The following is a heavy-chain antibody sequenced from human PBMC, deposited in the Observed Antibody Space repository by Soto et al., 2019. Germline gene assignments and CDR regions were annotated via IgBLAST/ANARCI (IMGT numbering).Heavy chain of an antibody. CDR1: GGSFSGYY. CDR2: INHSGST. D-gene: IGHD2-15*01. Sequence: TSETLSLTCAVYGGSFSGYYWTWIRQPPGTGLEWIGEINHSGSTNYNPSLKSRVTISVDTSKNQFSLKLSSVTAADTAVYYCARAAPRYCSGGSFYSGTDYWGQGTLVTVSS. CDR3: ARAAPRYCSGGSFYSGTDY. V-gene: IGHV4-34*01. J-gene: IGHJ4*02.